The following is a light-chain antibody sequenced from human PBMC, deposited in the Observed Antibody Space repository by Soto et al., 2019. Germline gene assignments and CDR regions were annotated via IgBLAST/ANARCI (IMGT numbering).Light chain of an antibody. CDR2: GAS. Sequence: DIVLTQSPGTLSLSPGERATLSCRASQSVKNNYLAWYQQKPGQAPRLLLYGASSRATGVPDRFSGSGSGTDFTLTISRLEPEDVAVYICQQSGDSPTFGQGNTG. CDR1: QSVKNNY. CDR3: QQSGDSPT. J-gene: IGKJ1*01. V-gene: IGKV3-20*01.